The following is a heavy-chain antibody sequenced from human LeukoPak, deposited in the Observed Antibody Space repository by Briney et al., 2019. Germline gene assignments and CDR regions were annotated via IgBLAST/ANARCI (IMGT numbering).Heavy chain of an antibody. CDR2: IYYSGST. CDR1: GGSINSYY. CDR3: ARALYGDYYFDY. V-gene: IGHV4-59*01. J-gene: IGHJ4*02. Sequence: SETLSLTCTVSGGSINSYYWRWIRQPPGKGLEWIGYIYYSGSTNYNPSLKSRVTISVDTSKNQFSLKLSSVTAADTAVYYCARALYGDYYFDYWGQGTLVSVSS. D-gene: IGHD4-17*01.